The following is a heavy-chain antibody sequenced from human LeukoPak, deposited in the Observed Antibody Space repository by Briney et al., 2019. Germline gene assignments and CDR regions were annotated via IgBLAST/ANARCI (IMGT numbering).Heavy chain of an antibody. Sequence: SETLSLTCTVSGGSISSSSYYWGWIRQPPGKGLEWIGSIYYSVSTYYNPSLKSRVTISVDTSKNQFSLKLSSVTAADTAVYYCARDHYYEEDAFDIWGQGTMVTVSS. V-gene: IGHV4-39*07. J-gene: IGHJ3*02. D-gene: IGHD3-22*01. CDR3: ARDHYYEEDAFDI. CDR1: GGSISSSSYY. CDR2: IYYSVST.